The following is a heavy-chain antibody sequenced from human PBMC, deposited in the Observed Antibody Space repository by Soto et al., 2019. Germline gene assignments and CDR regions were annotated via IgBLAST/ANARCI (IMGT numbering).Heavy chain of an antibody. CDR1: GFTFSNAW. J-gene: IGHJ4*02. CDR3: TTAPYIWGSYLSNF. V-gene: IGHV3-15*01. Sequence: GGSLRLSCAASGFTFSNAWMSWFRQAPGKGLEWVGRIKSKTDGGTTDYAAPVKGRFTISRDDSKNTLYLQMNSLKTEDTAVYYCTTAPYIWGSYLSNFWGQGTLVTVSS. D-gene: IGHD3-16*02. CDR2: IKSKTDGGTT.